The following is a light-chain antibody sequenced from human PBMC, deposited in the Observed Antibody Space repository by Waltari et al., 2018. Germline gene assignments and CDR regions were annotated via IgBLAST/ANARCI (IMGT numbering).Light chain of an antibody. J-gene: IGLJ3*02. V-gene: IGLV6-57*02. Sequence: NFMLTQPRSVSESPGKTVTLSCTASSCSIASNSVQWYQQRPCSAPTTVIYQDHQTPSGVPDRFSGSIDSSSNSASLTISGLKTEDEADYYCQSYDTDNHGVFGGGTRLTVL. CDR2: QDH. CDR1: SCSIASNS. CDR3: QSYDTDNHGV.